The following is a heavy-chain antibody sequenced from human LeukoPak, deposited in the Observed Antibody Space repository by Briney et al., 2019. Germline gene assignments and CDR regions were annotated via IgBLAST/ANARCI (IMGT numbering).Heavy chain of an antibody. D-gene: IGHD2-15*01. V-gene: IGHV4-61*01. CDR3: AREGGGYCSGGSCYANWFDP. Sequence: SETLSLTCTVSGGSISSSSYYWSWIRQPPGKGLEWIGYIYYSGSTNYNPSLKSRVTISVDTSKNQFSLKLSSVTAADTAVYYCAREGGGYCSGGSCYANWFDPWGQGTLVTVSS. CDR1: GGSISSSSYY. J-gene: IGHJ5*02. CDR2: IYYSGST.